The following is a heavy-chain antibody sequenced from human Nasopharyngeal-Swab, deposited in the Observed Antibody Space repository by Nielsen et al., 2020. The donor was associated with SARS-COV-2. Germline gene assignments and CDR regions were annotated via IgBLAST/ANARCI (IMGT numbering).Heavy chain of an antibody. CDR3: ARSRIDY. CDR2: IKQDGSEK. CDR1: GFTFSYYW. J-gene: IGHJ4*02. Sequence: GESLKISCAASGFTFSYYWMSWVRQAPGKGLEWVANIKQDGSEKYYVDSVKGRFTISRDNAKNSVYLQMNSLRAEDTAVYYCARSRIDYWGQGTLVTVPS. V-gene: IGHV3-7*01.